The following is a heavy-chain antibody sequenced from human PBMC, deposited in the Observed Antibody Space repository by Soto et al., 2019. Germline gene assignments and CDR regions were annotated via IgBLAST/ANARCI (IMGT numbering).Heavy chain of an antibody. V-gene: IGHV1-3*01. D-gene: IGHD2-2*01. Sequence: ASVNVSCKASGYTFTSYAMHWVRQAPGQRLEWMGWINAGNGNTKYSQKFQGRVTITRDTSASTAYMELSSLRSEDTAVYYCARDATQVVPAAMYNWFDPWGQGTLVTVSS. CDR3: ARDATQVVPAAMYNWFDP. J-gene: IGHJ5*02. CDR1: GYTFTSYA. CDR2: INAGNGNT.